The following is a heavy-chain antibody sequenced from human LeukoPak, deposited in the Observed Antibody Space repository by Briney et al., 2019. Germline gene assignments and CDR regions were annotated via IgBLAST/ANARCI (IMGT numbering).Heavy chain of an antibody. V-gene: IGHV5-51*01. CDR2: IYSCDSGT. D-gene: IGHD4-11*01. CDR1: GYSFTSYW. CDR3: ARPAYSDYLTGYFDY. J-gene: IGHJ4*02. Sequence: GESLKISCKGSGYSFTSYWIGWVRQMPGKGLEWMGIIYSCDSGTRYNPSFQGQVTISADTSISTAYLQWSSLKAADDAMYYCARPAYSDYLTGYFDYWGQGTLVTVSS.